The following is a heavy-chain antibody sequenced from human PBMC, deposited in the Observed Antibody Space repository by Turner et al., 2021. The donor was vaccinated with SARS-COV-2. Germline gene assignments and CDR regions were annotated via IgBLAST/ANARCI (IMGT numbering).Heavy chain of an antibody. D-gene: IGHD2-15*01. Sequence: EEQLVESGGGLVQPGGSLRLSCTASGFTFSNCMHWVRQAPGKGLEWVANIKQDGSEKYFVDSVKGRFAISRDNAKNSLYLQMNSLRAEDTAVYYCARDPNSGASLWGQGILVTVSS. V-gene: IGHV3-7*04. CDR3: ARDPNSGASL. CDR2: IKQDGSEK. J-gene: IGHJ4*02. CDR1: GFTFSNC.